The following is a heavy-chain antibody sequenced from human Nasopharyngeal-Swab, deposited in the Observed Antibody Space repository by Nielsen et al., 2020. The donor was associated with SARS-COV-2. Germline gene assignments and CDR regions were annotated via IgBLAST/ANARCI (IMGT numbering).Heavy chain of an antibody. J-gene: IGHJ6*02. CDR1: NGSINSYY. CDR2: IYFSGST. CDR3: GRVALGNYLRGRGKDV. Sequence: SETLSLTCTVSNGSINSYYWSWIRQLPGKGLEWIGYIYFSGSTGYNPSLKSRVTLSVDTSKTQFSLNLTSVTAADTAVYYWGRVALGNYLRGRGKDVWGQGTTVTVSS. V-gene: IGHV4-59*13. D-gene: IGHD3-10*02.